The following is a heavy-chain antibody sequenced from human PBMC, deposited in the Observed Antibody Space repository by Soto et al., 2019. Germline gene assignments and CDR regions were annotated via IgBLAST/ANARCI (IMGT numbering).Heavy chain of an antibody. Sequence: QVQLVQSGAEVKKPGASVKVSCKASGYTFTSYYMHWVRQAPGQGLEWMGIINPSGGSTSYAQKFQGRVTMTRDTSTSTVYMELGSLRSEDTAVYYCARVAGVRGPRYYFDYWGQGTLVTVSS. D-gene: IGHD3-10*01. CDR2: INPSGGST. CDR3: ARVAGVRGPRYYFDY. J-gene: IGHJ4*02. V-gene: IGHV1-46*01. CDR1: GYTFTSYY.